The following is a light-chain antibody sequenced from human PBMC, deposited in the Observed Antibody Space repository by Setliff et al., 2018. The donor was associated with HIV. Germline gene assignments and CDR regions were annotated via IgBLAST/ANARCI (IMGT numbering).Light chain of an antibody. CDR3: SSYTSSGAPSYV. V-gene: IGLV2-14*01. Sequence: QSALTQPASVSGSPGQSITVSCTDIDPYSSVSWYQQLPGKAPKLILYEVSVRPSGISHRFAGSKSDNTASLTISGLEAEDEGSYYCSSYTSSGAPSYVFGTGTKVTVL. J-gene: IGLJ1*01. CDR1: IDPYSS. CDR2: EVS.